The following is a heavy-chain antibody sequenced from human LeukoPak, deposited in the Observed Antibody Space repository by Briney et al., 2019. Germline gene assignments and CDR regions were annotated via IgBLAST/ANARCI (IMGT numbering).Heavy chain of an antibody. J-gene: IGHJ3*02. V-gene: IGHV3-9*01. CDR1: GFTFDDYA. Sequence: PGRSLRLSCAASGFTFDDYAMHWVRQVPGKGLEWVSGISWNSGSIGYADSVKGRFTISRDNAKNSLYLQMSSLRAEDTALYYCAKDSGYTSGWLNEAFDSWGQGTMVTVSS. CDR3: AKDSGYTSGWLNEAFDS. D-gene: IGHD6-19*01. CDR2: ISWNSGSI.